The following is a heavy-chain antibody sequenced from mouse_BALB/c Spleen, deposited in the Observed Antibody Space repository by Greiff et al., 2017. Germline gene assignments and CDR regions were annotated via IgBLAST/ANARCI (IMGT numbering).Heavy chain of an antibody. CDR2: IWGDGST. J-gene: IGHJ1*01. Sequence: VKLVESGPGLVAPSQSLSITCTVSGFSLTGYGVNWVRQPPGKGLEWLGMIWGDGSTDYNSALKSRLSISKDNSKSQVFLKMNSLQTDDTARYYCARGRYYGYWYFDVWGAGTTVTVSS. V-gene: IGHV2-6-7*01. CDR3: ARGRYYGYWYFDV. D-gene: IGHD1-1*01. CDR1: GFSLTGYG.